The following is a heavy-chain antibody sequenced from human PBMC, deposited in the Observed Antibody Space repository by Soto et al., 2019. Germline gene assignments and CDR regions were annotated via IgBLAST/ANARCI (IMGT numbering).Heavy chain of an antibody. CDR3: VAELDFGKLSVV. J-gene: IGHJ6*02. CDR2: TIPLFGTT. CDR1: GDTFKNSV. V-gene: IGHV1-69*01. D-gene: IGHD1-1*01. Sequence: QVQLVQSGVEVKKPGSSVRVSCKASGDTFKNSVISWVRQAPGQGLEWMGGTIPLFGTTDYAQKFQGGLTITTDGSTTTAYMEVSRLTSEDSAVYYCVAELDFGKLSVVWGQGTTLIVYS.